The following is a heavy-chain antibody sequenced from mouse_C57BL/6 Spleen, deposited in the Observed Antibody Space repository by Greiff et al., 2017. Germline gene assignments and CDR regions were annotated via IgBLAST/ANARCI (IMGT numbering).Heavy chain of an antibody. CDR2: INPGSGYT. CDR3: ARSGGSAVATGGFAY. Sequence: VQLQQSGAELARPGASVKMSCKASGYTFTSYTMHWVKQRPGQGLEWIGYINPGSGYTKYNQKFKDKATLTADKSSSTAYMQLSSLTSEDSAVYWWARSGGSAVATGGFAYWGQGTLVTVSA. V-gene: IGHV1-4*01. J-gene: IGHJ3*01. D-gene: IGHD1-1*02. CDR1: GYTFTSYT.